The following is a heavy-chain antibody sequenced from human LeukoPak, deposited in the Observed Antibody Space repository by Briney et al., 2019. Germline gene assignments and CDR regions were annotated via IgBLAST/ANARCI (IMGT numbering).Heavy chain of an antibody. D-gene: IGHD3-3*01. CDR3: ARAVNPPYDFWSGYYTRGVYYYYYMDV. CDR1: GFTVSSNY. Sequence: GGSLRLSCVVSGFTVSSNYMSWVRQAPGKGLEWVSIIYSGGSTYYADSAKGRFTISRDNSKNTLYLQMNSLRAEDTAVYYCARAVNPPYDFWSGYYTRGVYYYYYMDVWGKGTTVTVSS. J-gene: IGHJ6*03. V-gene: IGHV3-66*01. CDR2: IYSGGST.